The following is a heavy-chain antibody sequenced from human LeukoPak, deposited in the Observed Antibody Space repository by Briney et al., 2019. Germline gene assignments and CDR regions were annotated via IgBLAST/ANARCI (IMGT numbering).Heavy chain of an antibody. Sequence: SETLSLTCTVSGGSITGYYWSCIRQPPRKGLEWIGYINYNGNSKYNPSLKSRITMSVDTSRNQFSLKLSSVTAADTAVYFCARHLYPGYGSTNYDGAFFDYWGQGTPVTVSS. CDR3: ARHLYPGYGSTNYDGAFFDY. V-gene: IGHV4-59*08. J-gene: IGHJ4*02. D-gene: IGHD4-23*01. CDR2: INYNGNS. CDR1: GGSITGYY.